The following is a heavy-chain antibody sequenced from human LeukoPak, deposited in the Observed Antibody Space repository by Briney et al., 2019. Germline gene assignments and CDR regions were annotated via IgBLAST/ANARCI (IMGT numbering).Heavy chain of an antibody. V-gene: IGHV3-33*01. Sequence: PGGFLRLSCAASGFTFSSYGMHWVRQAPGKGLEWVAVIWYDGSNKYYADSVKGRFTISRDNSKNTLYLQMNSLRAEDTAVYYCARDPYSGSYVAGFSLDYWGQGTLVTVSS. CDR3: ARDPYSGSYVAGFSLDY. CDR2: IWYDGSNK. D-gene: IGHD1-26*01. J-gene: IGHJ4*02. CDR1: GFTFSSYG.